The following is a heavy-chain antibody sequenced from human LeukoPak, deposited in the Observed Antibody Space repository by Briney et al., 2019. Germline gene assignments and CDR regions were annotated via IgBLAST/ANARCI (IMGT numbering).Heavy chain of an antibody. Sequence: PGGSLRLSCAASGFTFSSYIMNWVRQAPGKGLEWVSSISSSSSYIYYADSGKGRFTISRDNAKTSLYLQMNSLRAEDTAVYYCARVGYGDLYYFDYWGQGTLVTVSS. J-gene: IGHJ4*02. CDR1: GFTFSSYI. CDR3: ARVGYGDLYYFDY. CDR2: ISSSSSYI. V-gene: IGHV3-21*01. D-gene: IGHD4-17*01.